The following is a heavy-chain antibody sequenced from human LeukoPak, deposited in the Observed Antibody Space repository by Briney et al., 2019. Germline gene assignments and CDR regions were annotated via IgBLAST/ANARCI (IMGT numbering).Heavy chain of an antibody. D-gene: IGHD3-10*01. V-gene: IGHV3-21*01. Sequence: GGSLRLSCAASGFTFSSYSMNWVRQAPGKGLEWVSSISSSSSYIYYADSVKGRFTISRDNAKNSLYLQMNSLRAEDPAVYYCARSPRVWFGESSSYFDYWGQGTLVTVSS. CDR3: ARSPRVWFGESSSYFDY. CDR1: GFTFSSYS. J-gene: IGHJ4*02. CDR2: ISSSSSYI.